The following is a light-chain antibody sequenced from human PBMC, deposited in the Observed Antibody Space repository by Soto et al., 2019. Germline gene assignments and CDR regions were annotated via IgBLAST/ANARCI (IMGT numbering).Light chain of an antibody. Sequence: EIVMTQSPATLSVSPGERVTLSCRASQSVTSNLAWYQQKPGQAPRLLIYGASTRATGIPARFSGSGSGTEFTLTISRLQSEDFAVYYCQQYNNWPPWTFGQGTKVEIK. CDR3: QQYNNWPPWT. V-gene: IGKV3-15*01. J-gene: IGKJ1*01. CDR1: QSVTSN. CDR2: GAS.